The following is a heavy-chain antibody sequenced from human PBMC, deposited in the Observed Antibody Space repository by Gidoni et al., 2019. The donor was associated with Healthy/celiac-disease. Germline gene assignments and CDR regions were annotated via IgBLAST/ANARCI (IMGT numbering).Heavy chain of an antibody. CDR2: IKSKTDGETI. CDR3: TAQLLWWFPGDY. D-gene: IGHD2-21*01. CDR1: GFTFSHAG. V-gene: IGHV3-15*01. J-gene: IGHJ4*02. Sequence: EVQLVESGGGLVKPGGSLRLSCAASGFTFSHAGMNWVRQAPGKGLEWVGRIKSKTDGETIDYAAPVKGRFTIARDDSKNTLYLQVNSLKTDDTAVYYCTAQLLWWFPGDYWGQGTLVTVSS.